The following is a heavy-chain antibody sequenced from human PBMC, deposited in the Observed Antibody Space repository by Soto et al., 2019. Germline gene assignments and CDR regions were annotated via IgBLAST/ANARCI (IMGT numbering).Heavy chain of an antibody. J-gene: IGHJ4*02. D-gene: IGHD3-10*02. V-gene: IGHV3-30*05. Sequence: GGSLRLSCVGSGFIFSNNGMHWVRQTPGKGLEWVAFMSYDGSDTFYADSVKGRFTISRDNSKNTIFLHMSNLRAEGTAMYYCTIVRVADSALDHWGQGTLVTVSS. CDR2: MSYDGSDT. CDR3: TIVRVADSALDH. CDR1: GFIFSNNG.